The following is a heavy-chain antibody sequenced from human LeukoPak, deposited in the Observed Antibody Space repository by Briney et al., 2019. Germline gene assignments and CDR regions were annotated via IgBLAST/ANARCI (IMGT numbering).Heavy chain of an antibody. D-gene: IGHD3-22*01. CDR1: GLTFSRYA. CDR3: AKQAYDSPRTDFDY. CDR2: VSTSGGST. Sequence: GGSLRLSCAASGLTFSRYAMSWVRQAPGKGLEWVSGVSTSGGSTYYADSVKSRFTISRDNSKNMLHLQMNSLRAEDTAIYYCAKQAYDSPRTDFDYWGQGTLVTVSS. V-gene: IGHV3-23*01. J-gene: IGHJ4*02.